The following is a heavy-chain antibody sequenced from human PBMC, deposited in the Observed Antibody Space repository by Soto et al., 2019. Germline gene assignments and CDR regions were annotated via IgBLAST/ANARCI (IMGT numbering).Heavy chain of an antibody. CDR3: ARGGVDYAMDV. CDR2: ISYDESNQ. D-gene: IGHD2-8*01. Sequence: QVQLVESGGGVVQPGRSLRLSCAASGFTFSRYTMHWVRQAPGKGLEWVALISYDESNQYYADSVKGRFTISRDTSKKTLYLQMNSLRPEDTAVYYCARGGVDYAMDVWGQGTTVTVSS. V-gene: IGHV3-30-3*01. J-gene: IGHJ6*02. CDR1: GFTFSRYT.